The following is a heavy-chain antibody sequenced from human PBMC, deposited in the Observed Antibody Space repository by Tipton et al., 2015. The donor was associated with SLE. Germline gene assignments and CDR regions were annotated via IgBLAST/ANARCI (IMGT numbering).Heavy chain of an antibody. D-gene: IGHD6-25*01. V-gene: IGHV4-39*07. J-gene: IGHJ4*02. CDR3: ARAPSSGFYSDY. CDR2: IYYSGST. Sequence: TLSLTCTVSGGSISSSGYYWGWIRQPPGKGLEWIGSIYYSGSTYYNPSLKSRVTISVDTSKNQFSLKLSSVTAADTAVYYCARAPSSGFYSDYWGQGTLVTVSS. CDR1: GGSISSSGYY.